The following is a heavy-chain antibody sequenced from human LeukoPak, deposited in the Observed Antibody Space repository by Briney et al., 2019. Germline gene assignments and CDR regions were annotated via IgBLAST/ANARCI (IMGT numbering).Heavy chain of an antibody. CDR2: IYYSGST. J-gene: IGHJ5*02. V-gene: IGHV4-59*01. Sequence: SETLSLTCTVSGGSISSYYWSWIRQPPGKGLEWIGYIYYSGSTNYNPSLKSRVTISVDTSKNQFSLKLSSVTAADTAVYYCARQRIDDWFDPWGQGTLVTVSS. CDR1: GGSISSYY. CDR3: ARQRIDDWFDP. D-gene: IGHD2/OR15-2a*01.